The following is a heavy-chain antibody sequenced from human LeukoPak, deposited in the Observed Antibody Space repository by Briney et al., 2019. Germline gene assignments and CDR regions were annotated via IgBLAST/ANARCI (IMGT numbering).Heavy chain of an antibody. D-gene: IGHD7-27*01. CDR2: IYYSGRT. Sequence: NPSETLSLTCTVSGGSISSYYWNWIRQPPGKGLEWIGYIYYSGRTSYNPSLKSRVTISVDTSKNQFSLRLSSVTAADTAVYYCARGGLTGDLNRGADRGYFDYWGQGTLVTVSS. J-gene: IGHJ4*02. V-gene: IGHV4-59*08. CDR3: ARGGLTGDLNRGADRGYFDY. CDR1: GGSISSYY.